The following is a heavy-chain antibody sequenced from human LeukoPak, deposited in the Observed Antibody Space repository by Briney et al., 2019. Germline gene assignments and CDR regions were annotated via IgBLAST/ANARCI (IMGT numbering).Heavy chain of an antibody. D-gene: IGHD3-22*01. CDR1: GYTFTSYA. J-gene: IGHJ4*02. CDR3: ARFNYYDSSGYSDPYYFDY. Sequence: GASVKVSCKASGYTFTSYAMHWVRQAPGQRLEWMGWINAGNGNTKYSQKFQGRVTITRDTSASTAYMELSSLRSEDTAVYYCARFNYYDSSGYSDPYYFDYWGRGTLVTVSS. V-gene: IGHV1-3*01. CDR2: INAGNGNT.